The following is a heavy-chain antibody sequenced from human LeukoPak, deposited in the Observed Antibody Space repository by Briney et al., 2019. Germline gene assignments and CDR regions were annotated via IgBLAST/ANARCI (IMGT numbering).Heavy chain of an antibody. CDR3: ARHKDGSWYDAFDY. Sequence: SETLSLTCTVSGASISSYYWSWIRQPPGKGLEWIGYIYTSGNTKNNPAPKSRVTLSVDTSKNQFSLKLRSVTAADTAVYYCARHKDGSWYDAFDYWGQGNLVTVSS. CDR1: GASISSYY. D-gene: IGHD6-13*01. CDR2: IYTSGNT. V-gene: IGHV4-4*09. J-gene: IGHJ4*02.